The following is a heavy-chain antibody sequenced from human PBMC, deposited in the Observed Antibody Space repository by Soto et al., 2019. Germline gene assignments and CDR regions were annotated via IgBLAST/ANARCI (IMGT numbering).Heavy chain of an antibody. CDR3: ARGYGGFDY. CDR1: GGSIISYY. D-gene: IGHD5-18*01. V-gene: IGHV4-59*12. Sequence: SETLSLTCTVSGGSIISYYWSWIRQPPGKRLDWIGYIYYSGSTTYIPSLKSRVTISVDTSKNQVSLKLSSVTAADTAVYYCARGYGGFDYWGQGTLVTVSS. CDR2: IYYSGST. J-gene: IGHJ4*02.